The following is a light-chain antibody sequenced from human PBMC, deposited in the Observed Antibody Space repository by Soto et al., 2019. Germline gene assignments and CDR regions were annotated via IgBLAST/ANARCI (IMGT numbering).Light chain of an antibody. V-gene: IGKV3-20*01. CDR2: GAS. Sequence: EIVLTQSPGTLSLSPGERATLSCRASQSVSSSYLAWYQQKPGQAPRLLIYGASSRATGTPDRFSGSGSGTDFPLTISRLEPEDFAVYYCQQYGSSPSITFGQGTRLEIK. CDR1: QSVSSSY. CDR3: QQYGSSPSIT. J-gene: IGKJ5*01.